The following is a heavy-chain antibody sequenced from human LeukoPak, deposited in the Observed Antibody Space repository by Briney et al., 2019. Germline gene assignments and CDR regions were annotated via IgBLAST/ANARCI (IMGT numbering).Heavy chain of an antibody. Sequence: GGSLRLSCAASGFTFSSYAMSWVRQAPGKGLEWVSAISGSGGSTYYADSVKGRFTISRDNSKNTLYLQMNSLGAEDTAVYYCAKPRYYYDSSGYYPDAFDIWGQGTMVTVSS. CDR2: ISGSGGST. J-gene: IGHJ3*02. CDR1: GFTFSSYA. CDR3: AKPRYYYDSSGYYPDAFDI. D-gene: IGHD3-22*01. V-gene: IGHV3-23*01.